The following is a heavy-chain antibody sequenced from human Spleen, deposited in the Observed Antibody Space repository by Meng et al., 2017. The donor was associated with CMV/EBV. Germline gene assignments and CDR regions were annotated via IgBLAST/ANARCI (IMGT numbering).Heavy chain of an antibody. CDR2: IYYSGST. Sequence: SETLSLTCTVSGGSISSSSYYWGWIRQPPGKGLEWIGSIYYSGSTYYNPSLKSRVTISVDTSKNQFSLKLSSVTAADTAVYYCARPYCSSTSCYLGAFDYWGQGTTVTVSS. V-gene: IGHV4-39*07. J-gene: IGHJ4*03. CDR1: GGSISSSSYY. CDR3: ARPYCSSTSCYLGAFDY. D-gene: IGHD2-2*01.